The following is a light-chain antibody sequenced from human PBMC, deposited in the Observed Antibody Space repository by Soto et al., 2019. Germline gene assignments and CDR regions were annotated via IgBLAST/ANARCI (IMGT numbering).Light chain of an antibody. CDR1: QTISSW. CDR3: QHYNSYSEA. J-gene: IGKJ1*01. Sequence: DIQMTQSPSTLSGSVGDRVTIAWWASQTISSWLAWYQQKPGKAPKLLIYKASTLKSGVPSRFSGSVSGTEFTLTISSLQPDDFATYYCQHYNSYSEAFGQGTKVDIK. V-gene: IGKV1-5*03. CDR2: KAS.